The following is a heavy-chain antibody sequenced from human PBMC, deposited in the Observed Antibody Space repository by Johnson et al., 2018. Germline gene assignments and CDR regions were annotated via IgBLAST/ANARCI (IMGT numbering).Heavy chain of an antibody. CDR2: INHSGST. CDR3: ERGGPIVVVTATRYYYYYMDV. J-gene: IGHJ6*03. CDR1: GGSFSGYY. Sequence: QVQLQQWGAGLLKPSETLSLTCAVYGGSFSGYYWSWIRQPPGKGLEWIGEINHSGSTNYTPSLKSRVTISVDTSKNQFSLKLSSVTAADTAVYYCERGGPIVVVTATRYYYYYMDVWGKGTTVTVSS. D-gene: IGHD2-21*02. V-gene: IGHV4-34*01.